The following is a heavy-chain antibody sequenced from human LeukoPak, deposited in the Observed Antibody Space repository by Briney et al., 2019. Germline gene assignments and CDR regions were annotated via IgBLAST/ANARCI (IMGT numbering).Heavy chain of an antibody. V-gene: IGHV3-23*01. Sequence: GGSLRLSCAASRFTFSSYSMNWVRQAPGKGLEWVSAISGSGGSTYYADSVKGRFTISRDNSKNTLYLQMNSLRAEDTAVYYCAKDRGSSSWYELTFDYWGQGTLVTVSS. CDR1: RFTFSSYS. CDR2: ISGSGGST. J-gene: IGHJ4*02. CDR3: AKDRGSSSWYELTFDY. D-gene: IGHD6-13*01.